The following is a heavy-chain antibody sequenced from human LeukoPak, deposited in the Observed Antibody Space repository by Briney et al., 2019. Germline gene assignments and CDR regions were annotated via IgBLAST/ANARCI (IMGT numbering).Heavy chain of an antibody. CDR3: ARDNGYSYGYLNWFDP. J-gene: IGHJ5*02. D-gene: IGHD5-18*01. Sequence: GGSLRLSCAASGFTFSSYAMHWVRQAPGKGLEWVAVISYDGSNKYYADSVKGRFTISRDNSKNTLYLQMNSLRAEDTAVYYCARDNGYSYGYLNWFDPWGQGTLVTVSS. CDR2: ISYDGSNK. CDR1: GFTFSSYA. V-gene: IGHV3-30*01.